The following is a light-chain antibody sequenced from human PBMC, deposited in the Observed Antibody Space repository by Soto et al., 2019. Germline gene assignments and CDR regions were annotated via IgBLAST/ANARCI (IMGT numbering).Light chain of an antibody. CDR2: QVS. CDR3: TLYRNSNTV. CDR1: SSDVGSDNR. J-gene: IGLJ1*01. Sequence: ALTQPPSVSGSPGQSVTISCTGTSSDVGSDNRVSWYQQPPGTAPKLMIYQVSNRPSGVPDRFSGSKSGNTASLTISGLQTDDEADYYCTLYRNSNTVFRTGTKLTVL. V-gene: IGLV2-18*01.